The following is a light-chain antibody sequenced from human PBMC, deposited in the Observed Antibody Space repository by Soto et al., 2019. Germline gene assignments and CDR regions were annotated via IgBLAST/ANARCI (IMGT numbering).Light chain of an antibody. J-gene: IGLJ1*01. CDR3: CSYAGSSTFWV. V-gene: IGLV2-23*03. CDR1: NSEVGSYNL. CDR2: EGS. Sequence: QSVLTQPASVSGSPGQSITISFTGNNSEVGSYNLVSWYQQHPGKAPKLMIYEGSKRPSGVSNRFSGSKSGNTASLTISGLQAEDEADYYCCSYAGSSTFWVLGTGTKVTVL.